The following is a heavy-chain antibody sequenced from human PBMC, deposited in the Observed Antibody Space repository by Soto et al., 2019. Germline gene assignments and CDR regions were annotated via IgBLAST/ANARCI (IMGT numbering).Heavy chain of an antibody. CDR1: GGSISSGGYS. V-gene: IGHV4-30-2*01. CDR2: IYHSGST. J-gene: IGHJ4*02. CDR3: ARAGGLGAVAADY. D-gene: IGHD6-19*01. Sequence: QLQLQESGSGLVTPSQTLSLTCAVSGGSISSGGYSWSWIRQPPGKGLEWIGYIYHSGSTYYNQSLNSRVTISVDRSKNQFSLKLSSVTAADTAVYYCARAGGLGAVAADYWGQGTLVTVSS.